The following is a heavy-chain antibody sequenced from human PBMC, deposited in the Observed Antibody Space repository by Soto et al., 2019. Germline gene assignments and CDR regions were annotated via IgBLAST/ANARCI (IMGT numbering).Heavy chain of an antibody. J-gene: IGHJ6*02. Sequence: PSETLSLTCAVYGGSFSGYYWSWICQSPGKGLEWIGEINHSGNTNYNPSLKSRVTISVDTSKNQFSLKLSSVTAADTAVYYCARRKSQRGTWARKSFYGLDVWCQGTTVTVSS. CDR1: GGSFSGYY. CDR2: INHSGNT. V-gene: IGHV4-34*01. CDR3: ARRKSQRGTWARKSFYGLDV. D-gene: IGHD1-7*01.